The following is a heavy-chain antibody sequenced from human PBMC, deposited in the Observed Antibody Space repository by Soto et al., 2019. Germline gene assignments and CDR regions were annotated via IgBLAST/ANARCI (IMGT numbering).Heavy chain of an antibody. Sequence: VQLVQSGAEVKKPGSSVKVSCKASGGTFSSYAISWVRKAPGQGLEWMGGIIPIFGTANYAQKLKGRVTIPADESTSTAYMELSSLRSEDTAVYYCAREGGWEQYNWFDPWGQGTLVTVSS. CDR1: GGTFSSYA. J-gene: IGHJ5*02. V-gene: IGHV1-69*01. CDR2: IIPIFGTA. CDR3: AREGGWEQYNWFDP. D-gene: IGHD1-26*01.